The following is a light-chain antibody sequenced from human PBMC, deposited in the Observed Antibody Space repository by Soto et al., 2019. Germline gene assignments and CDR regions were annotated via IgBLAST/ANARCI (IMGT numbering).Light chain of an antibody. V-gene: IGKV3-20*01. CDR1: QSISNY. J-gene: IGKJ5*01. Sequence: EIVLTQSPVTLSLSPGERATLSCRASQSISNYLTWYQQKPGQAPRLLIYGTSSRATGIPYRFSGSGSGTDFTLTISRLEPEDFAVYYCQQYGNSPITFGQGTRLEIK. CDR2: GTS. CDR3: QQYGNSPIT.